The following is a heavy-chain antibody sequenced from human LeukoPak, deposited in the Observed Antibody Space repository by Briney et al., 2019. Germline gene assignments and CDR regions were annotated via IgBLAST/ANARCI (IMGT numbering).Heavy chain of an antibody. CDR1: GFTFSSYW. V-gene: IGHV3-74*01. J-gene: IGHJ6*02. CDR3: ARDTDYYDSSGYYRYYYYYYGMDV. Sequence: GSLRLSCAASGFTFSSYWMHWVRQAPGKGLVWVSRINSDGSSTSYADSVKGRFTISRDNAKNTLYLQMNSLRAEDTAVYYCARDTDYYDSSGYYRYYYYYYGMDVWGQGTTVTVSS. D-gene: IGHD3-22*01. CDR2: INSDGSST.